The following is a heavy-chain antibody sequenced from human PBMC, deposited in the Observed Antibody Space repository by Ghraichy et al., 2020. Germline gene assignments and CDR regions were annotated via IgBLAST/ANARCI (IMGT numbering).Heavy chain of an antibody. Sequence: ASVKVSCKASGYTFTSYDINWVRQATGQGLEWMGWMNPNSGNTGYAQKFQGRVTMTRNTSISTAYMELSSLRSEDTAVYYCARVRAWSYYDFWSGYYFDYWGQGTLVTVSS. CDR1: GYTFTSYD. V-gene: IGHV1-8*01. CDR2: MNPNSGNT. D-gene: IGHD3-3*01. J-gene: IGHJ4*02. CDR3: ARVRAWSYYDFWSGYYFDY.